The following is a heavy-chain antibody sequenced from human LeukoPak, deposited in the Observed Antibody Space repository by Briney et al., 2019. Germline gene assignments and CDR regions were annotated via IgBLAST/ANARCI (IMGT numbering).Heavy chain of an antibody. CDR2: ISSSSSTM. D-gene: IGHD6-13*01. CDR3: AHSSSVTTHFQY. CDR1: GFAFSDHS. V-gene: IGHV3-48*02. J-gene: IGHJ1*01. Sequence: GGSLRLSCAASGFAFSDHSMNWVRQAPGKGLEWISYISSSSSTMYYADSVKGRFTISRDNAKNSLYLHMKSLRDEDTAVYYCAHSSSVTTHFQYWGQGTLVTVSS.